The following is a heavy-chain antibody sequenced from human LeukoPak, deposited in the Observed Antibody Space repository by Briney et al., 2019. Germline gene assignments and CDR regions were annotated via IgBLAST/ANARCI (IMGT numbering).Heavy chain of an antibody. CDR2: ITASGETT. V-gene: IGHV3-23*01. Sequence: GGSLRLSCAASGFTFSNAWMTWVRQAPGKGLEWVSSITASGETTYYADSVKGRFTISRDNSKNTLYLQMNSLRAEDTAVYYCADSNYWYPVDYWGQGTLVTVSS. J-gene: IGHJ4*02. CDR1: GFTFSNAW. D-gene: IGHD4-11*01. CDR3: ADSNYWYPVDY.